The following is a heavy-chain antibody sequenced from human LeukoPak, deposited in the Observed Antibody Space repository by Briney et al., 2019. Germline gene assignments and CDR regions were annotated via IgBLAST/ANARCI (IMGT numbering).Heavy chain of an antibody. J-gene: IGHJ4*02. D-gene: IGHD1-26*01. CDR3: AKERGSYRPQAPFDY. V-gene: IGHV3-33*06. CDR2: IWYDGSNK. CDR1: GFTFSSYG. Sequence: GGSLRLSCAASGFTFSSYGMHWVRQAPGKGLEWVAVIWYDGSNKYYADSVKGRFTISRDNSKNTLYLQMNSLRAEDTAVYYCAKERGSYRPQAPFDYWGQGSLVTVSS.